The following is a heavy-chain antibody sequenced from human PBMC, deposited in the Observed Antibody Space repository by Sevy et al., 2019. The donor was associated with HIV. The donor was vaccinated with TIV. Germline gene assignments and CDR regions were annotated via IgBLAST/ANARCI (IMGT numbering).Heavy chain of an antibody. CDR3: ARDLSSSHDY. CDR2: ISSSGSTI. V-gene: IGHV3-11*01. J-gene: IGHJ4*02. Sequence: GGSLRLSCAASGFTFSDYYMSWIRQAPGKGLEWVSYISSSGSTIYYADSVKGRFTISRDTAKKSLYLQMNSLRAEATAVYYCARDLSSSHDYWGQGTLVTVSS. CDR1: GFTFSDYY. D-gene: IGHD6-13*01.